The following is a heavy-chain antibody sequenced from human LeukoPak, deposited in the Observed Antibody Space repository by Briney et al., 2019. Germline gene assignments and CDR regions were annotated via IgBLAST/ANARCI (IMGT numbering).Heavy chain of an antibody. J-gene: IGHJ6*03. CDR2: IYYSGST. D-gene: IGHD2/OR15-2a*01. CDR1: GGSISSYY. CDR3: ARVPGFTRSLSSAGDYYYYYMDV. Sequence: KTSETLSLTRTVSGGSISSYYWSWIRQPPREGLEWVGYIYYSGSTHYNPSLKSRVTISVDTSKNQFSLKLSSVTAADTAVYYCARVPGFTRSLSSAGDYYYYYMDVWGKGTTVTVSS. V-gene: IGHV4-59*01.